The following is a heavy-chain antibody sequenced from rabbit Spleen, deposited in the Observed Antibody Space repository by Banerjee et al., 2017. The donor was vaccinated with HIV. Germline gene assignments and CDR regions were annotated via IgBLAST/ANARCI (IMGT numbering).Heavy chain of an antibody. CDR1: GFSFSSNW. J-gene: IGHJ6*01. Sequence: LEESGGGLVKPGGTLTLTCTVSGFSFSSNWICWVRQAPGKGLEWIACIDTNDGDTDYANWPKGRFTISKTSSTTVTLRMTSLTAADRATYFCARDTGSSFSSYGMDLWGPGTLVTVS. V-gene: IGHV1S45*01. CDR2: IDTNDGDT. D-gene: IGHD8-1*01. CDR3: ARDTGSSFSSYGMDL.